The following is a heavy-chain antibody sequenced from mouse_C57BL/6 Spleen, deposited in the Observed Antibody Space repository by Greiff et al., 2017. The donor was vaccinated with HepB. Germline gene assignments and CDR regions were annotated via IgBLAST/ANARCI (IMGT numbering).Heavy chain of an antibody. CDR2: INPNYGTT. CDR3: ARSGYYGSSPTWYFDV. Sequence: VQLKESGPELVKPGASVKISCKASGYSFTDYNMNWVKQSNGKSLEWIGVINPNYGTTSYNQKFKGKATLTVDQSSSTAYMQLNSLTSEDSAVYYCARSGYYGSSPTWYFDVWGTGTTVTVSS. V-gene: IGHV1-39*01. CDR1: GYSFTDYN. J-gene: IGHJ1*03. D-gene: IGHD1-1*01.